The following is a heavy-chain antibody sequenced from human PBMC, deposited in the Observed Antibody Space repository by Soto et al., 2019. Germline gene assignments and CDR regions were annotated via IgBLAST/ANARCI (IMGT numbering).Heavy chain of an antibody. D-gene: IGHD3-22*01. CDR3: AKDPHTDYYDSSGSLVLGY. Sequence: GGSLRLSCAASGFTFSSYAMSWVRQAPGKGLEWVSAINGSGGSTYYADSVKGRFTISRDNSKNTLYLQMNSLRAEDMAVYYCAKDPHTDYYDSSGSLVLGYWGQGTLVTVSS. CDR2: INGSGGST. CDR1: GFTFSSYA. J-gene: IGHJ4*02. V-gene: IGHV3-23*01.